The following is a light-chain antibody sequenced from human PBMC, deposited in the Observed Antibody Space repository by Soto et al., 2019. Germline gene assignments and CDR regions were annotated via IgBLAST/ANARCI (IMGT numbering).Light chain of an antibody. V-gene: IGLV2-14*03. CDR1: SSDVGTYNF. CDR2: DVS. Sequence: QSALTQPASVSGSPGQSITISCTGTSSDVGTYNFVSWYQQHPGKSPKLMIYDVSDRPSGVSNRFSGSKSGNSASLTISRLQTEDEADYYCSSYTSSDTVVFGGGTKLTVL. CDR3: SSYTSSDTVV. J-gene: IGLJ2*01.